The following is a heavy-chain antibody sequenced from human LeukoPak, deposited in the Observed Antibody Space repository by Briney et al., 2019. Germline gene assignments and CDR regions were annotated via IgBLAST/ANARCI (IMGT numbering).Heavy chain of an antibody. D-gene: IGHD6-13*01. CDR3: TSSYQQLVLEYYYYYGMDV. V-gene: IGHV3-73*01. Sequence: PGGSLRLSCAASGFTFSSYWMSWVRQASGKGLEWVGRIRSKANSYATAYAASVKGRFTISRDDSKNTAYLQMNSLKTEDTAVYYCTSSYQQLVLEYYYYYGMDVWGQGTTVTVSS. CDR2: IRSKANSYAT. J-gene: IGHJ6*02. CDR1: GFTFSSYW.